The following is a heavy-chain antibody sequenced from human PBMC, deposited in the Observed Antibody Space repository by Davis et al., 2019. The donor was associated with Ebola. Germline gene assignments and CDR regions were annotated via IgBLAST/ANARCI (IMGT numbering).Heavy chain of an antibody. D-gene: IGHD1-26*01. CDR3: ARAVGANNP. Sequence: SVKVSCKASGYTFTYRYLHWVRQAPGQALEWMGRIIPILGIANYAQKFQGRVTMTTDTSTSTAYMELRSLRSDDTAVYYCARAVGANNPWGQGTLVTVSS. J-gene: IGHJ5*02. CDR1: GYTFTYRY. CDR2: IIPILGIA. V-gene: IGHV1-45*02.